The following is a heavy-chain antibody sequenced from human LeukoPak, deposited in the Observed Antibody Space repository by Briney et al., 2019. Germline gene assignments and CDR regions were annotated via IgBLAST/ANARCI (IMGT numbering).Heavy chain of an antibody. Sequence: SETLSLTCAVYGGSFSGYYWSWIRQPPGKGLEWIGEINHSGSTNYNPSLKSRVTISVDTSKNQFSLKLSSVTAADTAVYYCARGSRATSVRLDYWGQGTLVTVSS. D-gene: IGHD2-2*01. V-gene: IGHV4-34*01. CDR2: INHSGST. CDR1: GGSFSGYY. CDR3: ARGSRATSVRLDY. J-gene: IGHJ4*02.